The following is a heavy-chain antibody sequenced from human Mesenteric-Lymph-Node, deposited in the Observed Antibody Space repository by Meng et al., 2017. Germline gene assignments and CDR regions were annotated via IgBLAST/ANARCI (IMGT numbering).Heavy chain of an antibody. Sequence: QVQLVESGGGVVQPGRSLRLSCGASEFTFSSYPRHWVRQAPGKGVEWVAVISSDGSNKYYIDSVKGRFTISRDNYKNTLYVQMNSLRADDTAVYYCARENKAVAGVFDYWGQGTLVTVSS. CDR3: ARENKAVAGVFDY. CDR1: EFTFSSYP. CDR2: ISSDGSNK. J-gene: IGHJ4*02. V-gene: IGHV3-30-3*01. D-gene: IGHD6-19*01.